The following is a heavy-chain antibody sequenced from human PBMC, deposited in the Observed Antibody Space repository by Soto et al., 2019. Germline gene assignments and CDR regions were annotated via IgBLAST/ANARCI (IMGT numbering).Heavy chain of an antibody. D-gene: IGHD1-26*01. J-gene: IGHJ4*02. Sequence: EVQLVESGGNLVQPEGSLRLSCAASEFTFSSYWMHWVRQAPGKGLVWVSRINSDGGTTSYADSVKGRFTISRDNAKNTLYLQMNSLRAEDTAVYYCARVGVGVYYFDYWGQGTLVTVSS. CDR3: ARVGVGVYYFDY. CDR1: EFTFSSYW. CDR2: INSDGGTT. V-gene: IGHV3-74*01.